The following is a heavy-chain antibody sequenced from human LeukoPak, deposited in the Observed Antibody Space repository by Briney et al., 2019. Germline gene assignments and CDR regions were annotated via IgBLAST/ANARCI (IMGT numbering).Heavy chain of an antibody. CDR2: FDTEDGER. CDR3: TIAAFRRYGEGRFFDP. J-gene: IGHJ5*02. D-gene: IGHD3-10*01. V-gene: IGHV1-24*01. CDR1: GYTLTELC. Sequence: SVXXSXXVSGYTLTELCMHWVRQGRGKGGXXVGGFDTEDGERIYAKKLQGRVKMTEETDTDTAYMELSSLRSEDTAVYYCTIAAFRRYGEGRFFDPWGQGTLVTVSS.